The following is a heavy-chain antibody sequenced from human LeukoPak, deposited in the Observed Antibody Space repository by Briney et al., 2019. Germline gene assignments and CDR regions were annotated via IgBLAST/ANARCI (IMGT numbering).Heavy chain of an antibody. D-gene: IGHD2-15*01. V-gene: IGHV1-18*01. CDR1: GYTFTSYG. J-gene: IGHJ5*02. CDR3: ARVPPTLGYCSGGSCYRYNWSDP. Sequence: ASVKVSCKASGYTFTSYGISWVRQAPGQGLEWMGWISAYNGNTNYAQKLQGRVTMTTDTSTSTAYMELRSLRSDDTAVYYCARVPPTLGYCSGGSCYRYNWSDPWGQGTLVTVSS. CDR2: ISAYNGNT.